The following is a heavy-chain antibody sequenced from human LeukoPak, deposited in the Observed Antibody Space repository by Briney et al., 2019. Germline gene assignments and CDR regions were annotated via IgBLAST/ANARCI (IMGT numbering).Heavy chain of an antibody. J-gene: IGHJ4*02. CDR3: AAGNDFWSGYYTVDY. CDR1: GFTFDDYA. V-gene: IGHV3-9*01. Sequence: PGGSLGLSCAASGFTFDDYAMHWVRQAPGKSLEWVSGISWNSGSIGYADSVKGRFTISRDNAKNSLYLQMNSLRAEDTALYYCAAGNDFWSGYYTVDYWGQGTLVTVSS. CDR2: ISWNSGSI. D-gene: IGHD3-3*01.